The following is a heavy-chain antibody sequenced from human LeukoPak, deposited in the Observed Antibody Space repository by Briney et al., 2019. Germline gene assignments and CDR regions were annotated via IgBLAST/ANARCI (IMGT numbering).Heavy chain of an antibody. Sequence: PGGSLRLSCTASGFTFGDYAMSWFRQAPGKGLEWVGFIRSKAYGGTTEYAASVKGRFTISRDDSKSIAYLQMNSLKTEDTAVYSCTRDADSSGYYIYFDYWGQGTLVTVSS. CDR1: GFTFGDYA. V-gene: IGHV3-49*03. CDR3: TRDADSSGYYIYFDY. CDR2: IRSKAYGGTT. J-gene: IGHJ4*02. D-gene: IGHD3-22*01.